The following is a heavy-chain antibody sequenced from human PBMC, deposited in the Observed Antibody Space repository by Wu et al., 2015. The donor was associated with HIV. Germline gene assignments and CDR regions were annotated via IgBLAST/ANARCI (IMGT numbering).Heavy chain of an antibody. J-gene: IGHJ6*02. V-gene: IGHV1-69*15. CDR2: IIPIFGTA. CDR1: GGTFSSYA. D-gene: IGHD3-10*01. Sequence: QVQLVQSGAEVKKPGSSVKVSCKASGGTFSSYAISWVRQAPGQGLEWMGRIIPIFGTANYAQKFQGRVTITADESTSTAYMELSSLRSEDTAVYYCAREKARITMVREVTPSYYYYGMDVWGQGTTVTVSS. CDR3: AREKARITMVREVTPSYYYYGMDV.